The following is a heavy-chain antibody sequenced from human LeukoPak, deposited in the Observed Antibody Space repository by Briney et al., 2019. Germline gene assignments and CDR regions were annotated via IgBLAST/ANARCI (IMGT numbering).Heavy chain of an antibody. Sequence: GESLRLSCAASGFTFSSYAMSCVRQAPGKGLEWVSAIRGGGDRTHYADSVKGRFTISRDNSKNTRYLQMNRLRAEDTAVYYCAKERGLYVDTAASDYWGQGSLVTVSS. CDR3: AKERGLYVDTAASDY. CDR1: GFTFSSYA. CDR2: IRGGGDRT. J-gene: IGHJ4*02. V-gene: IGHV3-23*01. D-gene: IGHD5-18*01.